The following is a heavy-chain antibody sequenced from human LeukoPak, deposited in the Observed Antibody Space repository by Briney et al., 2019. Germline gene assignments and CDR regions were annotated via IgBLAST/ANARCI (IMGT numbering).Heavy chain of an antibody. V-gene: IGHV4-59*01. J-gene: IGHJ4*02. Sequence: SETLSLTCTVSGGSISSYYWNWIRQPPGKGLEWIGYIYYSGSTNYNPSLKSRVTISVDTSKNQFSLKLSSVTAADTAVYYCARAFQYCSGGSCPGPFDYWGQGTLVTVSS. CDR1: GGSISSYY. CDR2: IYYSGST. D-gene: IGHD2-15*01. CDR3: ARAFQYCSGGSCPGPFDY.